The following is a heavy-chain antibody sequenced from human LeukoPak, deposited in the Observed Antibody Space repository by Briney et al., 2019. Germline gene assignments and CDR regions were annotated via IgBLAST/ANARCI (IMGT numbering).Heavy chain of an antibody. D-gene: IGHD7-27*01. CDR2: INPNSGGT. Sequence: ASVKVSCKASGYTFTGYYMHWVRQAPGQGLEWMGWINPNSGGTNYAQKFQGWVTMTRDTSISTAYMELSRLRSDDTAVYYCARDLAGRGTRAAHFDYWGQGTLVTVSS. CDR3: ARDLAGRGTRAAHFDY. CDR1: GYTFTGYY. V-gene: IGHV1-2*04. J-gene: IGHJ4*02.